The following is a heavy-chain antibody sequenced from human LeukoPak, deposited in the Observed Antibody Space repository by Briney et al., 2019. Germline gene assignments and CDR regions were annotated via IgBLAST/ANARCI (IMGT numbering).Heavy chain of an antibody. J-gene: IGHJ4*02. CDR2: IYNSGIT. Sequence: SETLSLTCTVSGGSLSSHYWSWIRQPAGKGLEWIGRIYNSGITNYKPSLKRRVTMSVDTSKNQFSLKLSSVIAADTAIYYCARGGGDSLVITPFDYWGQGTLVTVSS. D-gene: IGHD3-22*01. CDR1: GGSLSSHY. CDR3: ARGGGDSLVITPFDY. V-gene: IGHV4-4*07.